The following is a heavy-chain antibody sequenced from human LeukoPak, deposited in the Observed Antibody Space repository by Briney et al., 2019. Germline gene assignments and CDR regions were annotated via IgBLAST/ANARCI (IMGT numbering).Heavy chain of an antibody. CDR2: IYYTGSTYYSGNT. D-gene: IGHD7-27*01. CDR3: ARTGDHLYFDS. CDR1: GGYISSGGLY. V-gene: IGHV4-31*03. Sequence: PSETLSLTCTLSGGYISSGGLYWGWLRQHPGKGLERIGNIYYTGSTYYSGNTYYNPSLRSRVIISVDTSKNQFSLQLNSVTAADTAVYYCARTGDHLYFDSWGQGTLVSVSS. J-gene: IGHJ4*02.